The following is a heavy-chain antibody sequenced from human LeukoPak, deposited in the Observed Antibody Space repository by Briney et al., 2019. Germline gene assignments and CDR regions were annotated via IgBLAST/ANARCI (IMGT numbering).Heavy chain of an antibody. CDR1: GFTFSDYY. J-gene: IGHJ3*02. D-gene: IGHD3-3*01. CDR2: ISSSGTTQ. V-gene: IGHV3-11*04. Sequence: GGSLRLSCAASGFTFSDYYMSWIRQAPGKGLEWITFISSSGTTQYYADSVRGRFTVSRDNAKSSLYLYLNSLRDEDTAVYYCARDGVHFPIFGVVTIPSDLGVFDMWGHGTMVSVSS. CDR3: ARDGVHFPIFGVVTIPSDLGVFDM.